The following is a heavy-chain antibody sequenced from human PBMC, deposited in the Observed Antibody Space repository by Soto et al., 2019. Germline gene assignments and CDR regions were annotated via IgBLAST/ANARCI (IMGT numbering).Heavy chain of an antibody. D-gene: IGHD3-22*01. V-gene: IGHV3-23*01. CDR2: ISGSGGST. CDR3: AKSIPYYYDSSGYPDY. Sequence: VESLRLSCVVSGFTVSSDAMSCVRQAPGKGLEWVSAISGSGGSTYYADSVKGRFTISRDNSKNTLYLQMNSLRAEDTAVYYCAKSIPYYYDSSGYPDYWGQGTLVTVSS. J-gene: IGHJ4*02. CDR1: GFTVSSDA.